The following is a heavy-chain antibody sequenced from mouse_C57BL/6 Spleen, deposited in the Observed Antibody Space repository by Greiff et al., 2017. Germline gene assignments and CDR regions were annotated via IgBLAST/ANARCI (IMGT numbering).Heavy chain of an antibody. CDR2: IYPGGGYT. CDR3: ARCDYYGSSGYWYFDV. Sequence: QVQLQQSGAELVRPGTSVKMSCKASGYTFTNYWIGWAKQRPGHGLEWIGDIYPGGGYTNYNEKFKGKATLTADKSSSTAYMQFSSLTSEDSAIYYGARCDYYGSSGYWYFDVWGTGTTVTVSS. J-gene: IGHJ1*03. D-gene: IGHD1-1*01. CDR1: GYTFTNYW. V-gene: IGHV1-63*01.